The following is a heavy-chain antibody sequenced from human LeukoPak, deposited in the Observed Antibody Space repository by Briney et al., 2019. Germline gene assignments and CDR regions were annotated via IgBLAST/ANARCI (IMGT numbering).Heavy chain of an antibody. CDR2: IYYSGST. J-gene: IGHJ4*02. CDR3: ARADSSGYYVGY. D-gene: IGHD3-22*01. V-gene: IGHV4-59*01. CDR1: GGSISSYY. Sequence: SETLSLTCTVSGGSISSYYWSWIRQPPGKGLEWIGHIYYSGSTNYNPSLKSRVTISVDTSKNQFSLKLSSVTAADTAVYYCARADSSGYYVGYWGQGTLVTVSS.